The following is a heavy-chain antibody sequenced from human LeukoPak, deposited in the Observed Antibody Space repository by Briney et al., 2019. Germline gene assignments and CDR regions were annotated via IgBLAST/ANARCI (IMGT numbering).Heavy chain of an antibody. D-gene: IGHD5-12*01. J-gene: IGHJ4*02. CDR3: AKERKDIVAVGTDY. CDR1: GFTFSNFA. CDR2: IWYDGSHE. Sequence: GLSLRLSCAASGFTFSNFAMHWVRQVPGKGLEWVALIWYDGSHEIYADSVKGRFSISRDNSKNTLYLQMNSLRVEDTAVYYCAKERKDIVAVGTDYGGPGTPVTVSS. V-gene: IGHV3-33*06.